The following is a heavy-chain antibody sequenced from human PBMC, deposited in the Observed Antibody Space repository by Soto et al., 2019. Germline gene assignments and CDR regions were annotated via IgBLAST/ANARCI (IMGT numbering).Heavy chain of an antibody. CDR3: TTYIVVVPAAVVFDY. CDR2: IKSKTDGGTT. V-gene: IGHV3-15*07. Sequence: GGSLRLSCAASGFTFSNAWMNWVRQPPGKGLEWVGRIKSKTDGGTTDYAAPVKGRFTISRDDSKNTLYLQMNSLKTEDTAVYYCTTYIVVVPAAVVFDYWGQGTLVTVSS. CDR1: GFTFSNAW. J-gene: IGHJ4*02. D-gene: IGHD2-2*01.